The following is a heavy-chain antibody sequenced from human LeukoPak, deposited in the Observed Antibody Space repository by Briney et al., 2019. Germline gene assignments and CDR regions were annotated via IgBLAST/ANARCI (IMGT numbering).Heavy chain of an antibody. CDR1: GGTFSSYA. CDR3: ARDQGYYYYYGMDV. CDR2: IIPIFGTA. J-gene: IGHJ6*02. Sequence: ASVKVSCKASGGTFSSYAISWVRQAPGQGLEWMGGIIPIFGTANYAQKFQGRVTITADESTSTAYMELSSLRSEDTAAYYCARDQGYYYYYGMDVWGQGTTVTVSS. V-gene: IGHV1-69*13.